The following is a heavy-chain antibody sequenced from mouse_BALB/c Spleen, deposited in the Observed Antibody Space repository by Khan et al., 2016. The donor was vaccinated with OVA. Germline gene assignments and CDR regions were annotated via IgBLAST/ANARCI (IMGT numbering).Heavy chain of an antibody. J-gene: IGHJ3*01. CDR3: ARLAYYYNSDGFAY. D-gene: IGHD1-1*02. CDR1: GFTFSTYD. CDR2: ISSGGSYT. V-gene: IGHV5-6*01. Sequence: EVELVESGGDLVKPGGSLKLSCAASGFTFSTYDMSWVRQTPDKRLEWVATISSGGSYTYYRDSVKGRFTISRDNAKNTLYLQMSSLKSEDTAMYYCARLAYYYNSDGFAYWGQGTLVTVSA.